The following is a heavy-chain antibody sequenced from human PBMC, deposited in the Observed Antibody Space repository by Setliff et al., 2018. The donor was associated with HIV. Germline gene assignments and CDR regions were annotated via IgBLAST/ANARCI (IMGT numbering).Heavy chain of an antibody. CDR1: GFSFSSYG. CDR3: AKSSWWEPRAY. V-gene: IGHV3-48*01. Sequence: PGGSLRLSCAASGFSFSSYGMNWVRQAPGKGLEWVSYISSTSSNIYYVDSVEGRFTISRDNADNSLYLQMNSLRAEDMAVYYCAKSSWWEPRAYWGQGTLVTVS. D-gene: IGHD2-15*01. J-gene: IGHJ4*02. CDR2: ISSTSSNI.